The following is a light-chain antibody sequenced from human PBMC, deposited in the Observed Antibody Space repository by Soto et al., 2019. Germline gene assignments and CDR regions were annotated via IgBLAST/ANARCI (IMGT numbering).Light chain of an antibody. CDR2: DVI. CDR1: RNDVGGYNY. CDR3: CAYAGNYSWV. V-gene: IGLV2-11*01. Sequence: QSALTQPRSVSGSPGQSITISCSGTRNDVGGYNYVSWYQQHPGTAPKLKIYDVIKRPSGVPDRFSGSKSGNTASLTVSGLQAENEADYYCCAYAGNYSWVFGGGTKVTVV. J-gene: IGLJ2*01.